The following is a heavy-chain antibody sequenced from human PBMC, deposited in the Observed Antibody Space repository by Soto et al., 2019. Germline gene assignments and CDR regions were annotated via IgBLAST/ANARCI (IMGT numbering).Heavy chain of an antibody. V-gene: IGHV4-31*03. CDR2: IYYSGST. CDR1: GGSISSGGYY. D-gene: IGHD5-12*01. J-gene: IGHJ5*02. Sequence: QVQLQESGPGLVKPSQTLSLTCTVSGGSISSGGYYWSWIRQHPGKGLEWIGYIYYSGSTYYNPSLKSRVTLSVDTSKNQFSPKLSSVTAADTAVYYCAREEGGGYDHRWFDPWGQGTLVTVSS. CDR3: AREEGGGYDHRWFDP.